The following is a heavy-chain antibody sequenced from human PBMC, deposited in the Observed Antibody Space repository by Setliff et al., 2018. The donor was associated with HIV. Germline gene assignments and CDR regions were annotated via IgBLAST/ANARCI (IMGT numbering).Heavy chain of an antibody. CDR2: INTSGGSA. CDR3: ARFAGGYFYIDF. CDR1: GYTFTSYP. D-gene: IGHD5-18*01. V-gene: IGHV1-46*01. Sequence: ASVKVSCKASGYTFTSYPMHWVRQAPGQGLEWMGVINTSGGSAGYAEKFRGRVTMTRDTSTSTVYMDLRNLRSEDTAVYYCARFAGGYFYIDFWGPGTLVTVSS. J-gene: IGHJ4*02.